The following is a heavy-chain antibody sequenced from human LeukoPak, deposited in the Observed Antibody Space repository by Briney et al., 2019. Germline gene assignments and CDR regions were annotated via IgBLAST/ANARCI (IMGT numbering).Heavy chain of an antibody. CDR3: ARDRRESSKPNDAFDI. V-gene: IGHV4-59*11. CDR1: GGFINSHY. CDR2: IYYTGAT. J-gene: IGHJ3*02. Sequence: SETLSLTCSVSGGFINSHYWSWIRQSPGKGLEWIGYIYYTGATYYNPSLESRVTISIDTSKRQLSLELRSVTAADSAVYFCARDRRESSKPNDAFDIWGQGTMVTVSA. D-gene: IGHD4-11*01.